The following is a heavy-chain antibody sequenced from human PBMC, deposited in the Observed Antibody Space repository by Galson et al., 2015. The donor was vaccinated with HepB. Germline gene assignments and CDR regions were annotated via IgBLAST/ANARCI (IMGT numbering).Heavy chain of an antibody. CDR3: ARDVRDYDNFDF. CDR2: INTYSGDT. CDR1: GYTFTRYA. J-gene: IGHJ4*02. Sequence: SVKVSCKAFGYTFTRYAFSWVRQAPGQGLEWMGWINTYSGDTRYAQKFQGRVTLTTDTSTSTAYMELRSLRSDDTAIYFCARDVRDYDNFDFWGQGTLVTVSS. V-gene: IGHV1-18*01. D-gene: IGHD4-17*01.